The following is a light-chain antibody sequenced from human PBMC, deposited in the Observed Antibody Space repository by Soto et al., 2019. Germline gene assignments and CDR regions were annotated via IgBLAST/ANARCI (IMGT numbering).Light chain of an antibody. Sequence: EIVLTQSPATLSLSPGERATVSCRASQSVSNYLGWYQQKPGQAPRLLIYDASNRATGIPARFSGSGSGTDITLTISIVEPEYFAVYFCQFGGTFGQGTRLEIK. J-gene: IGKJ5*01. V-gene: IGKV3-11*01. CDR3: QFGGT. CDR2: DAS. CDR1: QSVSNY.